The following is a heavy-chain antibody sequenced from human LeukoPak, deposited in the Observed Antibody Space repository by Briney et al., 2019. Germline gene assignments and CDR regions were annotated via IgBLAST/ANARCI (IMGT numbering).Heavy chain of an antibody. V-gene: IGHV3-48*03. Sequence: PGGSLRLSGEASGFTFGSYEMNWFRQPPGKGLDWVSHISSSGSTIYYADSVKGRFTISRDNAKNSLYLQMNSLRAEDTAVYYCAELGITMIGGVWGKGTTVTISS. D-gene: IGHD3-10*02. CDR3: AELGITMIGGV. J-gene: IGHJ6*04. CDR1: GFTFGSYE. CDR2: ISSSGSTI.